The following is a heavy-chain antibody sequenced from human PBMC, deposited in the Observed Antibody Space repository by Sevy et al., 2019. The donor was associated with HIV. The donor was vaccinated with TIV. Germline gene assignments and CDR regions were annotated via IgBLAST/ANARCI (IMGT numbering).Heavy chain of an antibody. CDR1: AFSFSTYA. CDR2: ISGSGGST. J-gene: IGHJ4*02. Sequence: GGSLRLSCAASAFSFSTYAMSWVRRAPGKGLEWVSTISGSGGSTFYADSVKGRFTISRDNSKNTLYLQMNSLGAEDTAVYYCAKPRGSYYFDYWGQGTLVTVSS. V-gene: IGHV3-23*01. D-gene: IGHD3-16*01. CDR3: AKPRGSYYFDY.